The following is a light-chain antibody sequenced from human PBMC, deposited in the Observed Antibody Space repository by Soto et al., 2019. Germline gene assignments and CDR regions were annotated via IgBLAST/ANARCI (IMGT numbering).Light chain of an antibody. CDR2: DAS. Sequence: EIVMTQSPATLSVSPGERATLSCRASQSVRSNYLAWYQQKPGQAPRLLIYDASTRATGIPARFSGSGSGTEFTLTISSLQSEDLAVYFCQQYSDWPLTFGPGTKVDI. J-gene: IGKJ3*01. CDR1: QSVRSN. V-gene: IGKV3-15*01. CDR3: QQYSDWPLT.